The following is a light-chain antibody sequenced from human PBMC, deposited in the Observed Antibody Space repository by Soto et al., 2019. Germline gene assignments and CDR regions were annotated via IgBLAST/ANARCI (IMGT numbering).Light chain of an antibody. J-gene: IGKJ2*01. Sequence: IPMTQPPSSLSASVGDRVTITCRASQRITTYLNWYQQKPGEAPKLLISTSGTLQRGVPSRFSGSGSGTDFTLTITALRPEDFATYFCQQTYSTPYTFGQGTKLEIK. V-gene: IGKV1-39*01. CDR2: TSG. CDR3: QQTYSTPYT. CDR1: QRITTY.